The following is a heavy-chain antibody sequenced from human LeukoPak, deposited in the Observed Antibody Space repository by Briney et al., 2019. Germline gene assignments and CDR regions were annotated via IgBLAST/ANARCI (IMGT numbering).Heavy chain of an antibody. D-gene: IGHD2-15*01. V-gene: IGHV1-69*01. J-gene: IGHJ4*02. Sequence: SVKVSCKASGGTFSSYAFSWVRQAPGQGLEWMGGIIPIFGTANYAQKFQGRVTITADESTSTAYMGLSSLRSEDTAVYYCAREGRYCSGGSCYSGSAWSRGRGGYFDYWGQGTLVTVSS. CDR1: GGTFSSYA. CDR3: AREGRYCSGGSCYSGSAWSRGRGGYFDY. CDR2: IIPIFGTA.